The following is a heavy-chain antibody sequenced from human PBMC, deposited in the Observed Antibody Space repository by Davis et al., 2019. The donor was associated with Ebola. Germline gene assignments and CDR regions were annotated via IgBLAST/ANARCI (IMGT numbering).Heavy chain of an antibody. CDR1: GFTFSSYA. D-gene: IGHD3-22*01. CDR3: ARTYYYDSSGYRNAFDI. V-gene: IGHV3-30-3*01. J-gene: IGHJ3*02. Sequence: GESLKISCAVSGFTFSSYAMHWVRQAPGKGLEWVAVISYDGSDKYYADSVKGRFTISRDNSKNTLYLQMNSLRAEDTAVYYCARTYYYDSSGYRNAFDIWGQGTRVTVSS. CDR2: ISYDGSDK.